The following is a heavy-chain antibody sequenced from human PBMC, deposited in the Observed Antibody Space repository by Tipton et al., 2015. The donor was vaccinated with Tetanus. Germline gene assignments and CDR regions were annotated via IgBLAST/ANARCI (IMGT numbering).Heavy chain of an antibody. Sequence: TLSLTCTVSGGPLRSGDHYWSWIRQPPGKGLEWLAYISSSGSTNSNYSLKSRITISRDTSKNQFSLKLASVTAADTAVYYCARVKGTYNHYGLDVWGQGTTVTVAS. CDR3: ARVKGTYNHYGLDV. J-gene: IGHJ6*02. V-gene: IGHV4-61*08. D-gene: IGHD3-10*01. CDR1: GGPLRSGDHY. CDR2: ISSSGST.